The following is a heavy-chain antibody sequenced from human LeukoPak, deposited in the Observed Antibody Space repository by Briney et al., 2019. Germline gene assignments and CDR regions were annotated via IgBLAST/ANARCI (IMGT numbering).Heavy chain of an antibody. CDR1: GFTFSIYA. Sequence: PGGSLRLSCAASGFTFSIYAMSWVRQAPGKGLEWVSGISGSGGSTYYAYYADSVKGRFTISRDNSKNTLYLQMNSLRAEDTAVYYCAKGMGYNWNDYLSDSWGQGTLVTVSS. CDR2: ISGSGGSTYYA. D-gene: IGHD1-1*01. J-gene: IGHJ5*01. V-gene: IGHV3-23*01. CDR3: AKGMGYNWNDYLSDS.